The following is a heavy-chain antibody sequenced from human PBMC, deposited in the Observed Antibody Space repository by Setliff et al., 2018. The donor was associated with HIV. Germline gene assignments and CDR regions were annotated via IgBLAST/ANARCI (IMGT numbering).Heavy chain of an antibody. V-gene: IGHV3-30*03. D-gene: IGHD1-26*01. CDR1: GFTFSSYG. CDR3: ATQGIVGATRDYYYYYGMDV. Sequence: PGGSLRLSCAASGFTFSSYGMHWVRQAPGKGLEWVAVISYDGSNKYYADSVKGRFTISRDNSKNTLYLQMNSLRAEDTAVYYCATQGIVGATRDYYYYYGMDVWGQGTTVTVSS. J-gene: IGHJ6*02. CDR2: ISYDGSNK.